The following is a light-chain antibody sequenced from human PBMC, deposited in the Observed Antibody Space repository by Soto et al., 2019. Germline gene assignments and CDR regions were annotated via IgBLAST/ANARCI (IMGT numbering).Light chain of an antibody. V-gene: IGLV1-44*01. CDR3: VTWDDSLSVLM. CDR1: SSNFGRLT. Sequence: QSVLSQPPSASGTPGQGVTISWSGSSSNFGRLTVNWYQHLPGTAPKLVIYSDNQRPSGVPDRFFGSKSGTSASLAISGLQSEDEADYYCVTWDDSLSVLMFGGGTKLTVL. J-gene: IGLJ3*02. CDR2: SDN.